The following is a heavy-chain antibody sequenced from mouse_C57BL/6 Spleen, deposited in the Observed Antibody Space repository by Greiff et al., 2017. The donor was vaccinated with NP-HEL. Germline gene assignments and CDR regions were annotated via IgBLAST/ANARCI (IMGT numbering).Heavy chain of an antibody. CDR3: ARVYDGYTYDFDY. J-gene: IGHJ2*01. CDR2: ISYDGSN. D-gene: IGHD2-3*01. Sequence: DVQLQESGPGLVKPSQSLSLTCSVTGYSITSGYYWNWIRQFPGNKLEWMGYISYDGSNNYNPSLKNRISITRDTAKNQFFLKLNSVTTEDTATYYCARVYDGYTYDFDYWGQGTTLTVSS. V-gene: IGHV3-6*01. CDR1: GYSITSGYY.